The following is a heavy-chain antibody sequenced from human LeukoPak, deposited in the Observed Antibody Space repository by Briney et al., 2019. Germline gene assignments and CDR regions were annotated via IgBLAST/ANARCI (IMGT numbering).Heavy chain of an antibody. CDR2: IYYSGST. Sequence: SETLSLTCTVSGGSISSYYWSWIRQPPGKGLEWIGYIYYSGSTNYNPSLKSRVTISVDTSKNQFSLKLSSVTAADTAVYYCARPYCTNGVCYIDAFDIWGPGTMVTVSS. CDR3: ARPYCTNGVCYIDAFDI. D-gene: IGHD2-8*01. V-gene: IGHV4-59*08. CDR1: GGSISSYY. J-gene: IGHJ3*02.